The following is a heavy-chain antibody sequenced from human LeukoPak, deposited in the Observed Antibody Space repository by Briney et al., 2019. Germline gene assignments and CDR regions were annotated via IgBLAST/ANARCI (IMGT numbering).Heavy chain of an antibody. J-gene: IGHJ4*02. CDR2: IYHSGST. CDR3: ARSPSGRGQLGYYFDY. V-gene: IGHV4-30-2*01. CDR1: GGSISSGGYY. D-gene: IGHD6-6*01. Sequence: PSETLSLTCAVSGGSISSGGYYWSWIRQPPGKGLEWIGYIYHSGSTYYNPSLKSRVTISVDRSKNQFSLKLSSVTAADTAVYYCARSPSGRGQLGYYFDYWGQGTLVTVSS.